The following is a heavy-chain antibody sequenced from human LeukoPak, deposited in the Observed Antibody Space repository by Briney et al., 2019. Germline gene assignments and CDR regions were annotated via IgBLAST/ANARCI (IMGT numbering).Heavy chain of an antibody. V-gene: IGHV7-4-1*02. CDR3: ARGPWELLLSY. D-gene: IGHD1-26*01. J-gene: IGHJ4*02. CDR2: INTNTGNP. Sequence: ASVKVSCKASGYTFTSYDINWVRQATGQGLEWMGWINTNTGNPTYAQGFTGRFVFSLDTSVSTAYLQISSLKAEDTAVYYCARGPWELLLSYWGQGTLVTVSS. CDR1: GYTFTSYD.